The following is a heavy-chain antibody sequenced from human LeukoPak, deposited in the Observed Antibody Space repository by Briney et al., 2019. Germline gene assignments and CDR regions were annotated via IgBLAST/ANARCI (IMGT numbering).Heavy chain of an antibody. CDR1: GYTFSSYA. CDR3: ARDLRPYYGPGTYYNVFDY. V-gene: IGHV7-4-1*02. J-gene: IGHJ4*02. Sequence: ASVKVSCKASGYTFSSYAMNWVRQAPGQGLEWMGWINTNTGNPTYAQGFTGRFVFSLDTSVSTAYLQISSLKAEDTAVYHCARDLRPYYGPGTYYNVFDYWGQGTLVTVSS. CDR2: INTNTGNP. D-gene: IGHD3-10*01.